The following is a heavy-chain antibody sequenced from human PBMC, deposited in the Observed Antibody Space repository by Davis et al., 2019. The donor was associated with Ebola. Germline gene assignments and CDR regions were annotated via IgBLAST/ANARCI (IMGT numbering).Heavy chain of an antibody. J-gene: IGHJ4*02. CDR2: IRSKANSYAT. CDR1: GFTFSGSA. Sequence: GSLRLSCAASGFTFSGSAMHWVRQASGKGLEWVGRIRSKANSYATAYAASVKGRFTISRDDSKNTAYLQMNSLKTEDTAVYYCTRASADSSRDYWGQGTLVTVSS. CDR3: TRASADSSRDY. D-gene: IGHD6-13*01. V-gene: IGHV3-73*01.